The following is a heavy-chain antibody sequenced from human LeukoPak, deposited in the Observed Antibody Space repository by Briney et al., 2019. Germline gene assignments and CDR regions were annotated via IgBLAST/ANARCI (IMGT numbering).Heavy chain of an antibody. CDR3: AKHGSGCEPDY. CDR1: GYSFTTHW. CDR2: IYPGDSAT. D-gene: IGHD5-12*01. V-gene: IGHV5-51*01. J-gene: IGHJ4*02. Sequence: AESPLIPCKGSGYSFTTHWIGWVRQMPGKGLEWMGIIYPGDSATRYSPSFQGHVTISADKSISTAYLQWSSLKASDTAMYYCAKHGSGCEPDYWGQGTLV.